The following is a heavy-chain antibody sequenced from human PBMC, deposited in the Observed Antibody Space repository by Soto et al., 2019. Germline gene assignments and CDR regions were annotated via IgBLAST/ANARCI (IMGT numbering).Heavy chain of an antibody. Sequence: EVRLVESGGGLVQPGGSLRLSCAASGFTFSAYWMAWVRQAPGKGLEWVATVTHDGRQRFYVDSEKGRFTLSRDNAKNSLYLQMNGLSAVDTALCFCAREDSRKGDYWGQGTLVTVSS. D-gene: IGHD2-15*01. CDR3: AREDSRKGDY. CDR1: GFTFSAYW. CDR2: VTHDGRQR. J-gene: IGHJ4*02. V-gene: IGHV3-7*01.